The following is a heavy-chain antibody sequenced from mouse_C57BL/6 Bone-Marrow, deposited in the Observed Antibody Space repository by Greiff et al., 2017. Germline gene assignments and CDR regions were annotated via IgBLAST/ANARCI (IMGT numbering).Heavy chain of an antibody. CDR1: GYAFSSYW. CDR3: ERRRQLRLPWFAD. J-gene: IGHJ3*01. Sequence: QVQLQQSGAELVKPGASVKISCKASGYAFSSYWMNWVKQRPGKGLEWIGQIYPGDGDPNYNGKFKGKATLTADKSYSTAYRQLSSLTSEDSAVYFCERRRQLRLPWFADWGQGTLVTVSA. V-gene: IGHV1-80*01. D-gene: IGHD3-2*02. CDR2: IYPGDGDP.